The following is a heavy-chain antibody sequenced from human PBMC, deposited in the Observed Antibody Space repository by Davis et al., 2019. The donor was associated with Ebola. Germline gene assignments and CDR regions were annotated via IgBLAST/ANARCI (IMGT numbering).Heavy chain of an antibody. CDR2: ISYDGSNK. CDR1: GFTFRNYG. D-gene: IGHD5/OR15-5a*01. V-gene: IGHV3-33*08. CDR3: VRELLYSVGVVFDS. Sequence: GESLKISCAASGFTFRNYGIHWVRQTPGKGLEWVTAISYDGSNKYYRDSVKGRFTVSRDNSKSTMFLQMNGLRAEDTAVYYCVRELLYSVGVVFDSWGQGTMVSVSS. J-gene: IGHJ4*02.